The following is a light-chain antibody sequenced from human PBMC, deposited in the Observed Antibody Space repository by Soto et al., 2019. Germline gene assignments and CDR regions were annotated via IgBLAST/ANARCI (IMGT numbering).Light chain of an antibody. Sequence: EIVMTQSPATLSVSPGERATLSCRASQSVSSNLAWYQQKPGQAPRLLIYGASTRATSIPARFSGSGSGTEFILTISSLQSEDFAVYYCHQYNNWPPSFGGGTKV. CDR1: QSVSSN. CDR2: GAS. CDR3: HQYNNWPPS. V-gene: IGKV3-15*01. J-gene: IGKJ4*01.